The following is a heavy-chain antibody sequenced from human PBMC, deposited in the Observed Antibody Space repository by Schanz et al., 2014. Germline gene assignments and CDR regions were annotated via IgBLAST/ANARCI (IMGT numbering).Heavy chain of an antibody. CDR2: ISSSSSTR. Sequence: MQLVESGGGLVKPGGSLRLSCVASGFTFSSYGMHWVRQAPGKGLEWVSYISSSSSTRYYAESVRGRFTISRDNSKNTLYLQMNSLRAEDTAVYYCANNWNLDYWGQGTLVTVSS. CDR3: ANNWNLDY. CDR1: GFTFSSYG. V-gene: IGHV3-48*01. D-gene: IGHD1-20*01. J-gene: IGHJ4*02.